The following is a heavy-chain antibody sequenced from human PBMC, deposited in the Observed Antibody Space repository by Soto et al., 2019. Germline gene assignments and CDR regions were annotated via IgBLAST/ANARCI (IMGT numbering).Heavy chain of an antibody. D-gene: IGHD3-3*01. J-gene: IGHJ4*02. Sequence: QVQLQQWGAGLLKPSETLSLTCAVYGGSFSGYYWSWIRQPPGKGLEWIGEINHSGSTNYNPSLKSRVTISVDTSKNQFSLKLSSETAADTAVYYCARALYDFWSGYYKWGQGTLVTVSS. CDR1: GGSFSGYY. CDR3: ARALYDFWSGYYK. CDR2: INHSGST. V-gene: IGHV4-34*01.